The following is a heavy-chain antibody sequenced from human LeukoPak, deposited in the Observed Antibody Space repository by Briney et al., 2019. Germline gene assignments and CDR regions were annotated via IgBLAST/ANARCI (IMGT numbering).Heavy chain of an antibody. V-gene: IGHV3-20*01. Sequence: RGSLRLSCAASGFTFDDYGMSWVRQAPGKGLEWVSGINWNGGSTGYADSVKGRFTISRDNAKNSLYLQMSSLRAEDTALYHCARGLGYCSSTSCFNAFDIWGRGTMVTVSS. CDR1: GFTFDDYG. J-gene: IGHJ3*02. D-gene: IGHD2-2*01. CDR2: INWNGGST. CDR3: ARGLGYCSSTSCFNAFDI.